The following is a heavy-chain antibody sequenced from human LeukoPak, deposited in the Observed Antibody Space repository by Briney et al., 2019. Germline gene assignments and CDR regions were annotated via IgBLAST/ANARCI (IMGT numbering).Heavy chain of an antibody. CDR3: ARSSRELGGYAPWELMPPFDY. CDR2: MNPNSGNT. D-gene: IGHD1-7*01. J-gene: IGHJ4*02. CDR1: GYTFTSYD. V-gene: IGHV1-8*01. Sequence: ASVKVSCKASGYTFTSYDINWVRQATGQGLEWMGWMNPNSGNTGYAQKFQGRVTMTTNTSISTAYMELSSLRAEDTAVYYCARSSRELGGYAPWELMPPFDYWGQGTLVTVSS.